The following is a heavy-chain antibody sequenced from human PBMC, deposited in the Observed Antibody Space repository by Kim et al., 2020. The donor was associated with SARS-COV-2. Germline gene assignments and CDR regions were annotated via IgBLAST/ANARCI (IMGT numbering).Heavy chain of an antibody. CDR1: GFTFSVHW. D-gene: IGHD7-27*01. CDR2: INGDGNRI. J-gene: IGHJ6*02. V-gene: IGHV3-74*01. CDR3: RLGTSYGLDV. Sequence: GGSLRLSCVASGFTFSVHWMHWVRQAPGKGLVWVSRINGDGNRINYADSVKGRFTISRDNAKSTLSLQMNSLRAEDTAVYYCRLGTSYGLDVWGQGTTVIVSS.